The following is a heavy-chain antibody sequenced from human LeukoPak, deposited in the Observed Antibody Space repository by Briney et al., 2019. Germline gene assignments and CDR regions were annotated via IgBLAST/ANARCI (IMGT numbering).Heavy chain of an antibody. V-gene: IGHV4-59*01. D-gene: IGHD6-19*01. CDR1: GGSIRSFY. CDR3: ARAGRIPVTGTIGGFDY. J-gene: IGHJ4*02. CDR2: ISDSGRT. Sequence: SETLSLTCTVSGGSIRSFYWSWIRQPPGKGLEWIGYISDSGRTSYHPSLKSRVTISVDASKNQFSLKLSSVTAADTAVYYCARAGRIPVTGTIGGFDYWGQGTLVTVSS.